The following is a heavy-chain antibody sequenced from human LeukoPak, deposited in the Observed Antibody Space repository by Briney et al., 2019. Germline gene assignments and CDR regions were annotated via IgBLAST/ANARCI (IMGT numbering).Heavy chain of an antibody. CDR2: FYSCGSK. CDR1: GFTVSSNY. V-gene: IGHV3-53*01. J-gene: IGHJ4*02. CDR3: GKAPYAWGSYYTDY. Sequence: GGSLRLSCAASGFTVSSNYMMWVRQAPGKGLVWVSDFYSCGSKYYADSVEGRFNTSRDNSKNTVVFQMNSLRAEDTAVYYCGKAPYAWGSYYTDYWGQGTLVTASS. D-gene: IGHD3-10*01.